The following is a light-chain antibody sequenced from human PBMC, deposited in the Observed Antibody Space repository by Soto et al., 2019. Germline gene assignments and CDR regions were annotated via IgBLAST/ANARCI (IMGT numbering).Light chain of an antibody. V-gene: IGKV1-5*01. CDR1: QSIGGW. CDR3: QHYHSYPYT. Sequence: DIQMTHSPSTLSASVGDRVTITCRASQSIGGWLAWYQQRPGKAPRLLIYDASSVESGVPSRFSGSRSGTTFTLAISSLQPEDFATYYCQHYHSYPYTFGQGTKVDIK. J-gene: IGKJ2*01. CDR2: DAS.